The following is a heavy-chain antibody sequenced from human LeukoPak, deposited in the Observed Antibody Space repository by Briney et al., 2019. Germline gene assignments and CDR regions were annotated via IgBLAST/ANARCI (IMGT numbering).Heavy chain of an antibody. Sequence: GGSLRLSCAASGFTFSGYWMHWVRQAPGKGLLWVARINGDGSITAYADSVKGRFTISRDNAENTLYLQMNSLRVEDTAVYHCASDSPYYGMDVWGQGTTVTVSS. CDR3: ASDSPYYGMDV. V-gene: IGHV3-74*01. J-gene: IGHJ6*02. CDR2: INGDGSIT. CDR1: GFTFSGYW.